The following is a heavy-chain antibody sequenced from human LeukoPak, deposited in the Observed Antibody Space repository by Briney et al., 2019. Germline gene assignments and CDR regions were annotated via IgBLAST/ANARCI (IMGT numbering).Heavy chain of an antibody. D-gene: IGHD6-19*01. Sequence: GGSLRLSCAVSGFTFSSYAMSWVRQAPGKGLEWVSAISGSGGSTYYADSVKGRFTISRDNSKNTLYLQMNSLRAEDTAVYYCAKRRYSSGWYGEYFQHWGQGTLVTVSS. CDR3: AKRRYSSGWYGEYFQH. J-gene: IGHJ1*01. CDR2: ISGSGGST. CDR1: GFTFSSYA. V-gene: IGHV3-23*01.